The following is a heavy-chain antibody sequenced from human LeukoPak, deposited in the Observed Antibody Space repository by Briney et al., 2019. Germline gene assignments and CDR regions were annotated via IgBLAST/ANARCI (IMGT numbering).Heavy chain of an antibody. Sequence: QTSETLSLTCTVSGGSISSSSYYWGWIRQPPGKGLQWIGSIYYSGSTYYNPSLKSRVTISVDTSKNQFSLKLSSVTAADTAVYYCSESRRSFDWFDPWGQGTLVTVSS. J-gene: IGHJ5*02. D-gene: IGHD3-9*01. V-gene: IGHV4-39*01. CDR2: IYYSGST. CDR3: SESRRSFDWFDP. CDR1: GGSISSSSYY.